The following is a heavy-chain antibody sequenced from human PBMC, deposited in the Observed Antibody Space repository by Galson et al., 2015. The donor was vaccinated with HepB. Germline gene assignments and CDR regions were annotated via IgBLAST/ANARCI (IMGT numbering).Heavy chain of an antibody. D-gene: IGHD1-26*01. Sequence: SLRLSCAASAFTFNMYWMNWVRQAPGKGLEWVANIDQDGSESHYVDSVRGRFTISRDNVKNLLYLQMNNLRAEDTALYYCARGRYSRGEHSFDIWGQGTVVTVSS. J-gene: IGHJ3*02. CDR1: AFTFNMYW. V-gene: IGHV3-7*01. CDR3: ARGRYSRGEHSFDI. CDR2: IDQDGSES.